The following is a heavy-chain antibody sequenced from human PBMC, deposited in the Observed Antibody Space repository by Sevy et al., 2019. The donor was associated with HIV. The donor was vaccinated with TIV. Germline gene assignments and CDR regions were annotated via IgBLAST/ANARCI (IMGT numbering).Heavy chain of an antibody. CDR1: GYTFTSYG. D-gene: IGHD2-15*01. Sequence: ASVKVSCKASGYTFTSYGISWVRQAPGQGLEWMGWISAYNGNTNYAQKLQGRVTMTTDTSTSTAYMELRSQRSDDTAVYYCARDRPIVVVVAATTIFDYWGQGTLVTVSS. CDR3: ARDRPIVVVVAATTIFDY. V-gene: IGHV1-18*01. J-gene: IGHJ4*02. CDR2: ISAYNGNT.